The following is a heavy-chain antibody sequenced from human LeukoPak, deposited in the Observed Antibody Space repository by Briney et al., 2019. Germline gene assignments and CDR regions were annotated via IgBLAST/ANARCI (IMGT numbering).Heavy chain of an antibody. V-gene: IGHV1-2*06. CDR1: GYTFTGYY. CDR2: INPNSGGT. Sequence: ASVKVSCKASGYTFTGYYMHWVRQAPGQGLEWMGRINPNSGGTNSAKKFQGRVTMTRDTSISTAYMELSSLTSDDTALYYCARAAGDGSTNYFDPWGQGTPVTVSS. J-gene: IGHJ5*02. D-gene: IGHD1-26*01. CDR3: ARAAGDGSTNYFDP.